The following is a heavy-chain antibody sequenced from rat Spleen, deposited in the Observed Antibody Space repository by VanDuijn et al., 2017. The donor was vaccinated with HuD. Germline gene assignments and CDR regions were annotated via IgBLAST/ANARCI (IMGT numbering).Heavy chain of an antibody. Sequence: EVQLVKSGGGLVQPGRSLKLSCAASGFTFSPFAMAWVRQAPKKGLEWVATITSGGSTFYADSVKGRFSISRDNAENTVYLHMHSLRSEDTANYYCAKDYYSGGGYFDYWGQGVMVTVSS. CDR2: ITSGGST. CDR3: AKDYYSGGGYFDY. J-gene: IGHJ2*01. V-gene: IGHV5-7*01. CDR1: GFTFSPFA. D-gene: IGHD1-1*01.